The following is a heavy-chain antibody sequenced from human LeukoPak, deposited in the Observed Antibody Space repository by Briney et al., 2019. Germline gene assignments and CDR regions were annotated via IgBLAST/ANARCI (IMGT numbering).Heavy chain of an antibody. D-gene: IGHD4-17*01. CDR2: INHSGST. CDR3: ARPSDPATVRAPFDS. CDR1: GGSFSGYY. V-gene: IGHV4-34*01. J-gene: IGHJ4*02. Sequence: SETLSLTCAVYGGSFSGYYWSWIRQPPGKGLEWIGEINHSGSTYYNPSLNSRVTISVDTSKNQFSLELSSVTAADTAVYYCARPSDPATVRAPFDSWGQGTLVTVSS.